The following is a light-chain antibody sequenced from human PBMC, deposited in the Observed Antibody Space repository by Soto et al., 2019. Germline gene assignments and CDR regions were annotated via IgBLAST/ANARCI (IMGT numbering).Light chain of an antibody. V-gene: IGKV3D-15*01. CDR2: ASS. CDR3: QQYYQWGLS. J-gene: IGKJ4*01. Sequence: VMTQSPGNLSVTPGEGVTLFCRASQNVDTKLAWYQVKPGQAPQLLIYASSTRATGIPATFSGSGSGTEFSLTISSLQTEDSAVYYCQQYYQWGLSFGGGTKVEI. CDR1: QNVDTK.